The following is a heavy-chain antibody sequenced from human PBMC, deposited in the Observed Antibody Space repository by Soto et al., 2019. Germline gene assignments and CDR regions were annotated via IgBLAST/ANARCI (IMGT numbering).Heavy chain of an antibody. V-gene: IGHV5-51*01. Sequence: GESLKISSTGSGYSFTTYWVAWVRQLPGKGLEWMGIIYPGDSDTRYNPSFQGQVTISADRSISTAYLQWSSLKASDTAVYYCARASWKFMEPYYPDYWGQGTQVTVSS. J-gene: IGHJ4*02. CDR1: GYSFTTYW. CDR3: ARASWKFMEPYYPDY. CDR2: IYPGDSDT. D-gene: IGHD1-1*01.